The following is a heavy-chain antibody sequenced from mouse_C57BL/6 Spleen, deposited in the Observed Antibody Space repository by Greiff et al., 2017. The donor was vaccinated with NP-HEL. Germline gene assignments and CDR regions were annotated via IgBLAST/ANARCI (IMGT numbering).Heavy chain of an antibody. D-gene: IGHD1-1*01. CDR2: IDPSDSYT. V-gene: IGHV1-50*01. Sequence: VQLQQPGAELVKPGASVKLSCKASGYTFTSYWMQWVKQRPGQGLEWIGEIDPSDSYTNYTQKFKGKATLTVDTSSSTAYMQLSRLTTEDSAVSYCARSTTVWGVDYWGQGTTLTVSS. CDR3: ARSTTVWGVDY. J-gene: IGHJ2*01. CDR1: GYTFTSYW.